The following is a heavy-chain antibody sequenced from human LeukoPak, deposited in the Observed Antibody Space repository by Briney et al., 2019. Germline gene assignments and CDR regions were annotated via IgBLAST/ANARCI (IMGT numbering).Heavy chain of an antibody. CDR2: INGGGGST. V-gene: IGHV3-23*01. CDR3: AKAASKRTDYGDYAFYYYMDV. CDR1: GFTFSTYG. Sequence: PGGSLRLSCAASGFTFSTYGMSWVRQALGKGLEWVSAINGGGGSTYYADSVKGRFTISRDNSKNTLYLQMNSLRAEDTAVYYCAKAASKRTDYGDYAFYYYMDVWGKGTTVTISS. D-gene: IGHD4-17*01. J-gene: IGHJ6*03.